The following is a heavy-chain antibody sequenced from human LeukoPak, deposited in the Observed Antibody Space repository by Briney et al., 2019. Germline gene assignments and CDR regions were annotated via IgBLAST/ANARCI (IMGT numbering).Heavy chain of an antibody. CDR2: INLDGRGT. J-gene: IGHJ4*02. V-gene: IGHV3-74*01. Sequence: GGSLRLSCSASGFTFSSFWMHWVRQAPGKGLVWVSLINLDGRGTTYADSVKGRFTISRDNAKNTLYLQMNSLRAEDTAMYYCARDERGNWNDTPRYWGQGTLVTVSS. CDR3: ARDERGNWNDTPRY. D-gene: IGHD1-1*01. CDR1: GFTFSSFW.